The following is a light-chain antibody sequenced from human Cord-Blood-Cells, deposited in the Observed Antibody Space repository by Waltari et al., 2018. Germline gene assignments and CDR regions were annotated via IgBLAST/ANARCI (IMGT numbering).Light chain of an antibody. CDR1: SSNIGSNY. V-gene: IGLV1-47*01. J-gene: IGLJ3*02. CDR2: RNN. Sequence: QSVLTQPPSASGTPGQRVTISCSGSSSNIGSNYVYWYQQLPGTAPQLLIYRNNPRPSGVPDRFSGSKSGTSASLAISGLRSEDEADYYCAAWDDSLSGWVFGGGTKLTVL. CDR3: AAWDDSLSGWV.